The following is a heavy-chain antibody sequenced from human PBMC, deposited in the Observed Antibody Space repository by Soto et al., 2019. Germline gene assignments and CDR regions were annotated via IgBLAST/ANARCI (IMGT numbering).Heavy chain of an antibody. Sequence: GGSLRLSCAASGFTFSSYEMNWVRQAPGKGLEWVSYISSSGSTIYYADSVKGRFTISRDNAKNSLYLQMNSLSAEDTAVYYCARDERIAAAGKVGARVLYYYGMDVWGQGTTVTVSS. CDR2: ISSSGSTI. J-gene: IGHJ6*02. V-gene: IGHV3-48*03. D-gene: IGHD6-13*01. CDR3: ARDERIAAAGKVGARVLYYYGMDV. CDR1: GFTFSSYE.